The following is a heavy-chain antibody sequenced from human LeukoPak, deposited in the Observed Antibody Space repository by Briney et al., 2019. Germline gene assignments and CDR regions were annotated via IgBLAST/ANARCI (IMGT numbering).Heavy chain of an antibody. D-gene: IGHD2-2*01. CDR3: ARKTAAAHFDY. V-gene: IGHV3-11*03. Sequence: GDSLTLSCAASGFPYSDYYMSWIRQAPGKGLEVVSYISSSSSYTNYADSVKGRFTISRDNAKNSLYLQMNSLRAEDTAVYYCARKTAAAHFDYWGQGTLVTVSS. J-gene: IGHJ4*02. CDR1: GFPYSDYY. CDR2: ISSSSSYT.